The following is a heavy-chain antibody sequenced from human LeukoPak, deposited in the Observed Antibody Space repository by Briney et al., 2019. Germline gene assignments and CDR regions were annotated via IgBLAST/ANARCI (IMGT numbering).Heavy chain of an antibody. CDR3: ARDFASSRGGNLYSYMDV. J-gene: IGHJ6*03. V-gene: IGHV3-21*01. Sequence: PGGSLGLSCAASGLTFSTYTMNWVRQAPGKGLEWVSSISSTSSYVYYADSVKGRFTISRDNAKNSLYLQMNSLKAEDTAAYYCARDFASSRGGNLYSYMDVWGKGTTVTVFS. CDR1: GLTFSTYT. CDR2: ISSTSSYV. D-gene: IGHD3-16*01.